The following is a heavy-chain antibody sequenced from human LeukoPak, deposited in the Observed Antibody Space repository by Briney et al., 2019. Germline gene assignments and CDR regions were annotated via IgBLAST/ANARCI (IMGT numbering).Heavy chain of an antibody. V-gene: IGHV1-18*01. D-gene: IGHD2-2*01. CDR1: GYTFTSYG. Sequence: GASVKVSCKASGYTFTSYGISWVRQAPGQGLEWMGWISAYNGNTNYAQKLQGRVTMTTDTSSSTAYMELRSLRSDDTAVYYCARGSHVVVPAAVDYWGQGTLVTVSS. CDR2: ISAYNGNT. J-gene: IGHJ4*02. CDR3: ARGSHVVVPAAVDY.